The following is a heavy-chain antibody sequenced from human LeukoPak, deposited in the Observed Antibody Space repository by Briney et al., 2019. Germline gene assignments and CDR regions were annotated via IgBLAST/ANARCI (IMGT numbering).Heavy chain of an antibody. CDR1: GFTFSSYG. J-gene: IGHJ3*02. CDR3: ARERYGGYDFDAFDI. V-gene: IGHV3-30*03. Sequence: PGGSLRLSCAASGFTFSSYGIQWVRQAPGKGLEWVAVISYDGSNKYYADSVKGRFTISRDNSKNTLYLQMGSLRAEDMAVYYCARERYGGYDFDAFDIWGQGTMVTVSS. CDR2: ISYDGSNK. D-gene: IGHD5-12*01.